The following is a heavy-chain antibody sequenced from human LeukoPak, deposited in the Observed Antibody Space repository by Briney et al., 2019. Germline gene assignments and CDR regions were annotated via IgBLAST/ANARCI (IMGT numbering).Heavy chain of an antibody. D-gene: IGHD2-2*01. J-gene: IGHJ4*02. Sequence: SETLSLTCALYGGSFSGYYWSWIRQPPGKGLEWIGEINHSGSTNYNPSLKSRVTISVDTSKNQFSLKLSSVTAADTAVYYCAPRQRFVVVPAAGYWGQGTLVTVSS. CDR3: APRQRFVVVPAAGY. CDR1: GGSFSGYY. V-gene: IGHV4-34*01. CDR2: INHSGST.